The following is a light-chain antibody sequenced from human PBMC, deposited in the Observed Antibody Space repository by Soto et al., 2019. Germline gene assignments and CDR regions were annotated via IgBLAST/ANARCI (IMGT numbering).Light chain of an antibody. Sequence: QSALTQPASVSGSPGQSITISCTGTSSDIGSNNYVSWYQQHPGKAPKLMIYEVSNRPSGVSNHFSGSKSGNTASLTISGLQAEGEAVYYCSSYTTTPRLFGGGTKLTVL. CDR1: SSDIGSNNY. CDR2: EVS. J-gene: IGLJ3*02. CDR3: SSYTTTPRL. V-gene: IGLV2-14*01.